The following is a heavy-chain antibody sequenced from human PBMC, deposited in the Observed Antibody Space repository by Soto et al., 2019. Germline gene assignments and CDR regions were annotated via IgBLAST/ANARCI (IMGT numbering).Heavy chain of an antibody. Sequence: VGSLRLSCAASGFTFSNYSMNWVRQAPGKGLEWVSYISSGSSTIYYADSVKGRFTISRDNAKNSLYLQMNSLRDEDTAVYYCAMSYDYIWGSFRYWGQGTLVTVSS. CDR3: AMSYDYIWGSFRY. V-gene: IGHV3-48*02. D-gene: IGHD3-16*02. J-gene: IGHJ4*02. CDR2: ISSGSSTI. CDR1: GFTFSNYS.